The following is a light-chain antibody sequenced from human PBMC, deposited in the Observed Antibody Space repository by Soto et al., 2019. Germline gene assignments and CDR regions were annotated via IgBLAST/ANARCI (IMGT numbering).Light chain of an antibody. CDR3: QSYDSSFNWV. CDR2: GNS. Sequence: VLTQPPSVSGAPGQRVTISCTGSSSNIGAGYDVHWYQQLPGTAPKLLIYGNSNRPSGVPDRFSGSKSGTSASLAITGLQAEDEADYYCQSYDSSFNWVFGGGTKLTVL. CDR1: SSNIGAGYD. V-gene: IGLV1-40*01. J-gene: IGLJ3*02.